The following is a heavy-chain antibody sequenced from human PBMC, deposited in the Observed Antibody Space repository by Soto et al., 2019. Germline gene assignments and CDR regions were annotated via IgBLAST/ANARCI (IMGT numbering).Heavy chain of an antibody. CDR3: ARRVRSSYDFWSGSIPIYWFDP. CDR2: IYHSGNT. CDR1: GGSFSISNW. J-gene: IGHJ5*02. Sequence: QVQLQESGPGLVKPSGTLSLTCAVSGGSFSISNWYTWVRQPPGKVLEWIGEIYHSGNTNYNPSLKSRVTISVDKSKNQFSLNLSSVTAADTAVYYCARRVRSSYDFWSGSIPIYWFDPWGRGTLVTVSS. V-gene: IGHV4-4*02. D-gene: IGHD3-3*01.